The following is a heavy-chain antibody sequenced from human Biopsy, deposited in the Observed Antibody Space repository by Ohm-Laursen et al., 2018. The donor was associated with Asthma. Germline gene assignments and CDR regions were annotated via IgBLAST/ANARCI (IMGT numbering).Heavy chain of an antibody. CDR3: VRGSSSWHHGPFHYYYGLDV. V-gene: IGHV4-39*01. D-gene: IGHD6-13*01. CDR1: GGYMRSGNYY. J-gene: IGHJ6*02. Sequence: GTPPLTCGLSSGSGGYMRSGNYYWGWIRQPPGKGLEWIGSIYYSGTTYYNPSLESRVTVSADTSKNQFSLKLTSVTAADTAVYYCVRGSSSWHHGPFHYYYGLDVWGQETTATVSS. CDR2: IYYSGTT.